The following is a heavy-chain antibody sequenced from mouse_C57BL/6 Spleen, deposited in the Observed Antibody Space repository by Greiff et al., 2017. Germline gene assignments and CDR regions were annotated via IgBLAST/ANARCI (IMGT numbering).Heavy chain of an antibody. Sequence: EVQGVESGGGLVQPKGSLKLSCAASGFTFNTYAMHWVRQAPGKGLEWVARIRRKSSNYATYYADSVKDRFTITRDASQSILYLQMNNLITKDTAMYYCVREEEFMTTVVNWYFDVWGTGTTVTVSS. D-gene: IGHD1-1*01. CDR1: GFTFNTYA. J-gene: IGHJ1*03. CDR3: VREEEFMTTVVNWYFDV. V-gene: IGHV10-3*01. CDR2: IRRKSSNYAT.